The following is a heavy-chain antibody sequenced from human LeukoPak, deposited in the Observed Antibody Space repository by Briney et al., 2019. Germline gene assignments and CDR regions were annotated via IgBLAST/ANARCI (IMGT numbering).Heavy chain of an antibody. CDR2: IIPIFGTA. CDR1: GGTFSSYA. CDR3: ARVVGGYFDY. V-gene: IGHV1-69*13. Sequence: AXVKVSCKASGGTFSSYAISWVRQAPGQGLEWMGGIIPIFGTANYAQKFQGRVTITADESTSTAYMELSSLRSEDTAVYYCARVVGGYFDYWGQGTLVTVSS. J-gene: IGHJ4*02. D-gene: IGHD3-16*01.